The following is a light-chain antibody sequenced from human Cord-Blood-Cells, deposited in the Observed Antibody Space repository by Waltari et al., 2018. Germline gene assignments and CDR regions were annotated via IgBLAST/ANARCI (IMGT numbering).Light chain of an antibody. J-gene: IGLJ1*01. CDR3: SSYTSSSTYV. V-gene: IGLV2-14*01. CDR1: SSDAGGYNY. CDR2: EVS. Sequence: QSALPQPASVSGSPGQSITISCPGTSSDAGGYNYVSWYQQHPRKATTLMIYEVSNRPSGVSNRFSGSNSGNTASLTISGLQAEDEADYYCSSYTSSSTYVFGTGTKVTVL.